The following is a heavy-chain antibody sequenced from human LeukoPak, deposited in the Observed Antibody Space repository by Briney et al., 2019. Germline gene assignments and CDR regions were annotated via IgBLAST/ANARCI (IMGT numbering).Heavy chain of an antibody. CDR1: GYTFSSYY. J-gene: IGHJ4*02. Sequence: ASVKVSCKASGYTFSSYYMHWVRQAPGQGLEWMGIINPSGGSTRYAQRFQGRVTMTRDTSTSTVYMELSSLRSEDTAVYYCASLSNGSSWFFDYWGQGTLVTVSS. CDR3: ASLSNGSSWFFDY. V-gene: IGHV1-46*01. CDR2: INPSGGST. D-gene: IGHD6-13*01.